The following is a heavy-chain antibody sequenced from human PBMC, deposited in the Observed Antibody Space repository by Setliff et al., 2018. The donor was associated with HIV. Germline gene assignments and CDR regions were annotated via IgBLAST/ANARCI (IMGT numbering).Heavy chain of an antibody. D-gene: IGHD3-10*01. CDR1: GGSISSGSYY. CDR2: IYTSGST. CDR3: ARGHDRQFPYSKIRGVRKYYFDS. Sequence: SETLSLTCTVSGGSISSGSYYWSWIRQPAGKGLEWIGRIYTSGSTNYNPSLKSRVTISVDTSKNQFSLKLRSVTAADTAVYYCARGHDRQFPYSKIRGVRKYYFDSWSQGTGVTVS. V-gene: IGHV4-61*02. J-gene: IGHJ4*02.